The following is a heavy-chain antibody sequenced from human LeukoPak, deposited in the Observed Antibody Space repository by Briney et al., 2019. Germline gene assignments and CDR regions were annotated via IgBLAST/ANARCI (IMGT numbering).Heavy chain of an antibody. D-gene: IGHD5-18*01. CDR2: IWYDGSNK. CDR1: GFTFSSYG. Sequence: GGSLRLSCAASGFTFSSYGMPWVRQAPGKGLEWVAVIWYDGSNKYYADSVKGRFTISRDNSKNTLYLQMNSLRAEDTAVYYCARDPDTAMVPDYWGQGTLATVSS. J-gene: IGHJ4*02. V-gene: IGHV3-33*01. CDR3: ARDPDTAMVPDY.